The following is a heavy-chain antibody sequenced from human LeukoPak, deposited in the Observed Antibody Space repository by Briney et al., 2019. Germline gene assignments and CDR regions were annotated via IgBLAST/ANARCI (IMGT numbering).Heavy chain of an antibody. V-gene: IGHV4-59*01. CDR3: GRGKGGVIDY. D-gene: IGHD3-3*01. CDR2: VYDSGTT. CDR1: GGSISSYY. J-gene: IGHJ4*02. Sequence: SETLSLTCTVSGGSISSYYWSWIRQPPGKGLEWFGYVYDSGTTNYNPSLKSRVTISVDTSKNQFSLKLSSVTAADTAVYYCGRGKGGVIDYWGQGTLVTVSS.